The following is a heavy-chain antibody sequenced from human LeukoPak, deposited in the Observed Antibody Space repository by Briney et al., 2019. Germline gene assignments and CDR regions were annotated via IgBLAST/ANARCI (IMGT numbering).Heavy chain of an antibody. CDR1: GGSISSNKW. J-gene: IGHJ4*02. CDR3: ASLTGSYDDY. V-gene: IGHV4-4*02. CDR2: IFHTGST. Sequence: SETLSLTCAVSGGSISSNKWWSWVRQPPGKGLEWIGEIFHTGSTNYNPSLKSRVTISVDKSKNQFSLKVNSMTAADTAVYYCASLTGSYDDYWGQRTLVTVSS. D-gene: IGHD1-26*01.